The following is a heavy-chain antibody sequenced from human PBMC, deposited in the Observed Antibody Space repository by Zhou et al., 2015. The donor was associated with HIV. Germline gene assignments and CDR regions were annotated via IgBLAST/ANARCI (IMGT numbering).Heavy chain of an antibody. CDR2: IIPTFGAA. CDR3: ARPPAPVAGYGVLDY. V-gene: IGHV1-69*01. Sequence: QVHLVQSGAEVKKPGSSVKVSCKASGGTFSSYGITWVRQAPGQGLEWMGGIIPTFGAAHYAQTFQGRVIITADESTTTVYMELSSLRIDDTAVYYCARPPAPVAGYGVLDYWGQGPWSPSPQ. D-gene: IGHD6-19*01. J-gene: IGHJ4*02. CDR1: GGTFSSYG.